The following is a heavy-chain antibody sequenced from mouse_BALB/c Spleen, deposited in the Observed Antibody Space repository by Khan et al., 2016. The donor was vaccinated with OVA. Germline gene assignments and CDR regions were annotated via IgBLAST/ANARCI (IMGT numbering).Heavy chain of an antibody. V-gene: IGHV3-2*02. J-gene: IGHJ2*01. Sequence: EVKLEVSGPGLVKPSQSLSLTCTVTGYSITSDYAWNWIRQFPGNKMEWMGDISYRGRTSYNPSLKSRISITRDTSKNHFFLQLNTVTTEDTATYYCARSVTITTVVATDFDYWSQGTTLTVST. CDR2: ISYRGRT. D-gene: IGHD1-1*01. CDR1: GYSITSDYA. CDR3: ARSVTITTVVATDFDY.